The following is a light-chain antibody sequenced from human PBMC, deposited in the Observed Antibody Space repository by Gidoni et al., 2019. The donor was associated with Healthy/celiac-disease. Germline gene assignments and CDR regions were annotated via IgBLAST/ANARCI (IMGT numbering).Light chain of an antibody. CDR2: DTS. V-gene: IGLV7-46*01. CDR1: TGAVTSGHY. Sequence: QAVVTQEPSLTVSPGGTVTLTCGSSTGAVTSGHYPYWFQQKPGQAPRTLIYDTSNKHSWTPARFSDSLLGGKAALTLSGAQPEDEAEYYCLLSYSGAHWVFGGGTKLTVL. CDR3: LLSYSGAHWV. J-gene: IGLJ3*02.